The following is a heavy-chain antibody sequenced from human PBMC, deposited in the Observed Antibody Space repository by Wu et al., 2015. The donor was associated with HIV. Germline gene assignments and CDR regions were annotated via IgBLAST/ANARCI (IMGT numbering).Heavy chain of an antibody. CDR1: GGTFSNFA. CDR2: IIPIFGIS. V-gene: IGHV1-69*13. CDR3: ARSFLGSSSRYRRPLNAFDI. D-gene: IGHD2-2*01. Sequence: QVQLVQSGAEVKKPGSSVKVSCKPSGGTFSNFASNWVRQAPGQGLEWMGGIIPIFGISNYAQKFQGRVTVTADESTSTAYMELSSLRSEDTAVYYCARSFLGSSSRYRRPLNAFDIWGQGTMVTVS. J-gene: IGHJ3*02.